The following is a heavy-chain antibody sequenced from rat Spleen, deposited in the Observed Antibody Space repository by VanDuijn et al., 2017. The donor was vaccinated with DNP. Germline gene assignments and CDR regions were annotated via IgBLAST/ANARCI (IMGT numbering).Heavy chain of an antibody. CDR3: ARHEDYSSYIYGFAY. Sequence: EVQLVESGGGLVQAGRSLKLSCAASGFTFSNYYMAWVRQAPKKGLEWVAAINTSGSRTYYPDSVKGRFTISRDNTKSSLYLQMNSLKSEDTATYYCARHEDYSSYIYGFAYWGQGTLVTVSS. CDR2: INTSGSRT. V-gene: IGHV5-25*01. D-gene: IGHD1-2*01. CDR1: GFTFSNYY. J-gene: IGHJ3*01.